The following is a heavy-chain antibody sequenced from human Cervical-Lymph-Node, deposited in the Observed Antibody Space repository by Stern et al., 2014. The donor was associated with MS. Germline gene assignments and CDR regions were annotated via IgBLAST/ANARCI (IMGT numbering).Heavy chain of an antibody. D-gene: IGHD2-21*01. CDR1: GYTFTTYV. Sequence: VHLVESGAEVKKPGASVKVSCKASGYTFTTYVIHWLRQAPGQSLDWMGWINTANGNTKYSQIFQGRVTFTRDTSANTVYMELSNLRSDDTAIYFCARDPIRPIVIGWEGRQFDPWGQGTLVSVSS. CDR3: ARDPIRPIVIGWEGRQFDP. V-gene: IGHV1-3*04. J-gene: IGHJ5*02. CDR2: INTANGNT.